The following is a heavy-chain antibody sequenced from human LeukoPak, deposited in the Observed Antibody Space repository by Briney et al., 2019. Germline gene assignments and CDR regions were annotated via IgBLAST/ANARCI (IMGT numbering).Heavy chain of an antibody. CDR1: GFTFSSYS. Sequence: PGGYLRLSCAASGFTFSSYSMNWVRQAPGKGLEWVSSISSSSSYIYYADSVKGRFTISRDNAKSSLYLQMNSLRAEDTAVYYCARGSLSTVVTSGFDYWGQGTLVSVSS. J-gene: IGHJ4*02. CDR3: ARGSLSTVVTSGFDY. D-gene: IGHD4-23*01. CDR2: ISSSSSYI. V-gene: IGHV3-21*01.